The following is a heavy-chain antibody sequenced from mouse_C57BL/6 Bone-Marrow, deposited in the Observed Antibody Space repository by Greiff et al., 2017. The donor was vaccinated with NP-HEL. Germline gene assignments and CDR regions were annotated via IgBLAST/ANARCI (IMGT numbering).Heavy chain of an antibody. V-gene: IGHV5-6*02. CDR2: ISRSGSYT. J-gene: IGHJ2*01. CDR1: GFTFSSYG. Sequence: EVKLVESGGDLVKPGGSLKLSCAASGFTFSSYGMSWVRQTPDKRLEWVATISRSGSYTSYTDRVKGRSTSSRDNAKNSLNLQMSRLKAEDTAMYYGARHGFNWDEVFDYWGQGTTLTVSS. CDR3: ARHGFNWDEVFDY. D-gene: IGHD4-1*01.